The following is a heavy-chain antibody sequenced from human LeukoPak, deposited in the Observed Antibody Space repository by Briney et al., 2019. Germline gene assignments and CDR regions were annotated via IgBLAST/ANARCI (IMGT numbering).Heavy chain of an antibody. CDR3: ASQPDYDFWSGYYDY. D-gene: IGHD3-3*01. CDR1: GGTFSSYA. V-gene: IGHV1-69*13. CDR2: IIPIFGTA. J-gene: IGHJ4*02. Sequence: SVKVSCKASGGTFSSYAISWVRQAPGQGLEWMGGIIPIFGTANYAQKFQGRVTITADESTSTAYMELSSLRSEDTAVYYCASQPDYDFWSGYYDYWGQGTLVTVSS.